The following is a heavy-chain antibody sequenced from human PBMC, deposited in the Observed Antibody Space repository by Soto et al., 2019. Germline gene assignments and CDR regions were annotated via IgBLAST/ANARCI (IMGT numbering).Heavy chain of an antibody. CDR1: GFTFSSYA. J-gene: IGHJ4*02. Sequence: GSLRLSCAASGFTFSSYAMSWVRQAPGKGLEWVSAIGGSGGSTYYADSVKGRFTISRDNSKNTLYLQMNSLRAEDTAVYYWAKDEYYYDSSGYFHYWGQGTLVTVSS. CDR2: IGGSGGST. D-gene: IGHD3-22*01. V-gene: IGHV3-23*01. CDR3: AKDEYYYDSSGYFHY.